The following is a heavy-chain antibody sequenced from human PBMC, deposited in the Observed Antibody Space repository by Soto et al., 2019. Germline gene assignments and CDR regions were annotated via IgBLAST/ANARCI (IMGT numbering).Heavy chain of an antibody. CDR3: ARLPRVTRTTGYFDY. Sequence: SETLSLTCTVSGDSVSSGNYYWSWVRQPPGKGLEWIGNTYYSGSTNHNPSLKSRVTISVDTSKNQFSLKLSSVTAADTAVYYCARLPRVTRTTGYFDYWGQGTLVTVSS. J-gene: IGHJ4*02. CDR1: GDSVSSGNYY. D-gene: IGHD1-7*01. CDR2: TYYSGST. V-gene: IGHV4-61*01.